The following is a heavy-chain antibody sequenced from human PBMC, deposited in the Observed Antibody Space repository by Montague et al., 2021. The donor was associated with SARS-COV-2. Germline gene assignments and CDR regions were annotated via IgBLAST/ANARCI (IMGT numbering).Heavy chain of an antibody. Sequence: ETLSLTCAISGGSASGYYWAWIRQPPGKGLEWIGYMYYTGTSNYNPSLKSRVSMSIDTSKNHFSLNLTSVAAADTDVYYCARGLGYTSMFRFFDYWGHGAQGTASS. D-gene: IGHD2-2*02. CDR3: ARGLGYTSMFRFFDY. CDR2: MYYTGTS. V-gene: IGHV4-59*02. J-gene: IGHJ4*03. CDR1: GGSASGYY.